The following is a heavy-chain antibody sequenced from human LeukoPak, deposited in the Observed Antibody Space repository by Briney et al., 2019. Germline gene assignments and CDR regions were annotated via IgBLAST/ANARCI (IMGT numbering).Heavy chain of an antibody. CDR3: ARFVDTEYFDY. V-gene: IGHV3-7*01. D-gene: IGHD5-18*01. J-gene: IGHJ4*02. CDR1: GFTFSSYW. CDR2: IKQDGSEK. Sequence: GGSLRLSCAASGFTFSSYWMSWVRQAPGKGLEWVANIKQDGSEKYYVDSVEGRFTLSRDHANNSLYLQMNSLRAEDTAVYYCARFVDTEYFDYWGQGTLVTVSS.